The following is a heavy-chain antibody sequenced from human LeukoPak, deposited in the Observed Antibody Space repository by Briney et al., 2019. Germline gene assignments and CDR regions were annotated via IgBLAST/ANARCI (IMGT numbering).Heavy chain of an antibody. CDR2: INPSGGST. D-gene: IGHD4-11*01. V-gene: IGHV1-46*01. CDR1: GYTFISYY. CDR3: ARDSGTVSDAFDI. J-gene: IGHJ3*02. Sequence: ASVKVSCKASGYTFISYYIHWVRPAPGQGREWMGIINPSGGSTRYAQKFQGRVTMTRDTSTGTIYMELSSLRSEDTAVYFCARDSGTVSDAFDIWGQGTMVTVSS.